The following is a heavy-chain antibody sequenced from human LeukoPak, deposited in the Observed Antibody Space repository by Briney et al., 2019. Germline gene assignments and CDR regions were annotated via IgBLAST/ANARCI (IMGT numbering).Heavy chain of an antibody. J-gene: IGHJ4*02. Sequence: PGGSLRLSCAASGFTFSDYNMSWVRQAPGRGLEWVSVISAGGSTMYFADSVRGRFTISRDNAKNSLFLEMNSLRVEDTAVYYCARDIDFYGSGSYYNFDYWGQGTLVTVSS. CDR3: ARDIDFYGSGSYYNFDY. V-gene: IGHV3-11*01. D-gene: IGHD3-10*01. CDR1: GFTFSDYN. CDR2: ISAGGSTM.